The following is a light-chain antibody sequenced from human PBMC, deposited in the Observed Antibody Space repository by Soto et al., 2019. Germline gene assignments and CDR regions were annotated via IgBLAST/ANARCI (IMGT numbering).Light chain of an antibody. V-gene: IGKV1-5*03. CDR2: KAA. CDR3: QHYNSFSRT. Sequence: DIQMTQSPSTLSASVGDRVAITCRASDNIAPWVAWYQQKPGKAPKLLIYKAANLADEVPSRFAGSGSGTDFTLTITRRQPDDFATYYCQHYNSFSRTFGQGTKVEV. CDR1: DNIAPW. J-gene: IGKJ1*01.